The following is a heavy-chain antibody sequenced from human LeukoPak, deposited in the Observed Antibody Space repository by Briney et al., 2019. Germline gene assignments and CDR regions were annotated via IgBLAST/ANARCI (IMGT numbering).Heavy chain of an antibody. D-gene: IGHD2-2*01. Sequence: ASVKVSCKASGYTFTSYAMHWVRQAPGQRLEWMGWINAGNGNTKYSQEFQGRVTITRDTSASTVYMELSSLRSEDMAVYYCARAGNVLPTAMTWFDPWGQGTLVTVSS. CDR3: ARAGNVLPTAMTWFDP. CDR2: INAGNGNT. J-gene: IGHJ5*02. CDR1: GYTFTSYA. V-gene: IGHV1-3*03.